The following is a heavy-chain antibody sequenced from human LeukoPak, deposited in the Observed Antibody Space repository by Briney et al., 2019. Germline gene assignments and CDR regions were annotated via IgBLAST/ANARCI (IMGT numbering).Heavy chain of an antibody. CDR1: GFTFTNAW. Sequence: GGSLRLSCAASGFTFTNAWMSWVRQAPGKGLECVGFIRSKTYGGTTEYAASVKGRFTISRDEFESIAYLQMNSLKTDDTAVYYCTRWGYDFWRGYYQFDLWGQGTLVAVSS. D-gene: IGHD3-3*01. CDR3: TRWGYDFWRGYYQFDL. CDR2: IRSKTYGGTT. J-gene: IGHJ4*02. V-gene: IGHV3-49*04.